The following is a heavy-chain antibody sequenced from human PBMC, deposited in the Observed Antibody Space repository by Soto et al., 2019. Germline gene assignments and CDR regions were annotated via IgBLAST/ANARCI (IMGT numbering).Heavy chain of an antibody. CDR2: ISAYNGNT. CDR1: GYTFTSYG. Sequence: ASVKVSCKASGYTFTSYGISWVRQAPGQGLEWMGWISAYNGNTNYAQKLQGRVTMTTDTSTSTAYMGLRSLRSDDTAVYYCASSPGERDWFDPWGQGTLVTVSS. J-gene: IGHJ5*02. D-gene: IGHD1-1*01. CDR3: ASSPGERDWFDP. V-gene: IGHV1-18*04.